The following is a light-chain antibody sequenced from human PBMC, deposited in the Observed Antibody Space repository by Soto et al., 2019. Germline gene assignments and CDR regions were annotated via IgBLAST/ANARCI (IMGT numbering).Light chain of an antibody. CDR2: DVS. V-gene: IGLV2-14*03. CDR3: SSYKSTSTLYV. J-gene: IGLJ1*01. CDR1: SSDIGGYNY. Sequence: QSALTQPASVSGSPGQSITISCTGTSSDIGGYNYVSWYQQLPGKVPKLIIYDVSNRPSGVSDRFSGSKSGNAASLTISGLHAEDDAAYYCSSYKSTSTLYVFGTGTKVTVL.